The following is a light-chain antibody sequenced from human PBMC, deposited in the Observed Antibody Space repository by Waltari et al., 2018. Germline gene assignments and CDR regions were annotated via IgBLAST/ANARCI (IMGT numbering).Light chain of an antibody. Sequence: DIQMTQSPSSLSASVGDRVTITCRASQSIRSYLNWYQQKPGKAPTVLIYAASSLQSGVPSRFSGSGSGTDFSLTISSLQPEDFATYYCQQSFGTPYTFGQGTKLEI. CDR1: QSIRSY. J-gene: IGKJ2*01. V-gene: IGKV1-39*01. CDR3: QQSFGTPYT. CDR2: AAS.